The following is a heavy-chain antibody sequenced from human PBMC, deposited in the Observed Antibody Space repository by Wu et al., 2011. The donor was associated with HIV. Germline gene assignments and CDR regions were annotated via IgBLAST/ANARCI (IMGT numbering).Heavy chain of an antibody. V-gene: IGHV1-24*01. J-gene: IGHJ5*02. Sequence: QVDLVQSGAVVKKPGASVKVSCKVSGSDVSDFAMHWVRQSPRKGLEWMEGFDPEEGEIKYAQKFRGRITVTEDTSANTNILELRSLTSEDTAVYFCAVAPDFGDNSWFDPWGQGTLVTVSS. D-gene: IGHD4/OR15-4a*01. CDR2: FDPEEGEI. CDR1: GSDVSDFA. CDR3: AVAPDFGDNSWFDP.